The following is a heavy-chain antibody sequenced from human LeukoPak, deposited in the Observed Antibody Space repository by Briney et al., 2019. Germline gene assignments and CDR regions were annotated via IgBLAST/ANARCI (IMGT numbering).Heavy chain of an antibody. J-gene: IGHJ2*01. V-gene: IGHV4-59*01. CDR2: IYYSGST. CDR3: AREGGLWYFDL. Sequence: SETLSLTCTVSGGSISSYYWSWIRQPPGKGLEWIGYIYYSGSTNYNPPLKSRVTISVDTSKNQFSLKLSSVTAADTAVYYCAREGGLWYFDLWGRGTLVTVSS. CDR1: GGSISSYY.